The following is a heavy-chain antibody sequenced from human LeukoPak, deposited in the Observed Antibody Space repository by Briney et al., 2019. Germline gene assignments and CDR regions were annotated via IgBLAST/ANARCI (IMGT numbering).Heavy chain of an antibody. CDR3: ARGEHDYGDYVAANWFDP. J-gene: IGHJ5*02. D-gene: IGHD4-17*01. CDR2: MNPNSGNT. V-gene: IGHV1-8*01. CDR1: GYTFTSYD. Sequence: ASVKVSCKASGYTFTSYDINWVRQATGQRLEWMGWMNPNSGNTGYAQKFQGRVTMTRNTSISTAYMELSSLRSEDTAVYYCARGEHDYGDYVAANWFDPWGQGTLVTVSS.